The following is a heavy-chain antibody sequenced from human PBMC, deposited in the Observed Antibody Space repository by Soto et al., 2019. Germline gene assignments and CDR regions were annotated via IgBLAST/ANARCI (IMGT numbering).Heavy chain of an antibody. CDR3: AFPGIAAAGDFDP. CDR2: IYYSGST. V-gene: IGHV4-39*01. Sequence: QLQLQESGPGLVKPSETLSLTCTVSGGSISSSSYYWGWIRQPPGKGLEWIGSIYYSGSTYYNPSLKSRVTISVDTSKNQFSLKLSSVTAADTAVYYCAFPGIAAAGDFDPWGQGTLVTVSS. D-gene: IGHD6-13*01. J-gene: IGHJ5*02. CDR1: GGSISSSSYY.